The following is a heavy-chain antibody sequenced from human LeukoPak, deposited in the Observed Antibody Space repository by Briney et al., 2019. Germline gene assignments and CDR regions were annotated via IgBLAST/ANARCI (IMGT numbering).Heavy chain of an antibody. CDR3: AKSNGYGLIDI. D-gene: IGHD3-22*01. CDR1: GGSISSSNW. Sequence: PSETLSLTCTVSGGSISSSNWWGWVRQPPGKGLECIREIHHSGTTNYNPSLKSRVTISVDTSKNQFSLKLNSVTAADTAVYYCAKSNGYGLIDIWGQGTMVTVSS. CDR2: IHHSGTT. J-gene: IGHJ3*02. V-gene: IGHV4-4*02.